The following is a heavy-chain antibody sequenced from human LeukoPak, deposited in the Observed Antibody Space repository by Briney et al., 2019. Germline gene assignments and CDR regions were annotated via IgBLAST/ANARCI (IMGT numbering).Heavy chain of an antibody. D-gene: IGHD1-26*01. CDR3: ARGRGGATTGFDH. CDR2: INSNSGAR. CDR1: GYTFSGYY. J-gene: IGHJ4*02. Sequence: GASVKVSCKASGYTFSGYYMHWVRQAPGQGLESMGWINSNSGARNYAPNFQGRVTFSRDNAISTAYMELSNLRSDGTATYFCARGRGGATTGFDHWGQGTLVTVAS. V-gene: IGHV1-2*02.